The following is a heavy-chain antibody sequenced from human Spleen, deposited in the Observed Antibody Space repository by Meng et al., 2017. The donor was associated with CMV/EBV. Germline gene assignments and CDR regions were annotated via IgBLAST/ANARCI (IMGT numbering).Heavy chain of an antibody. V-gene: IGHV1-8*02. D-gene: IGHD3-9*01. J-gene: IGHJ6*02. CDR3: ASNAGLRYFDWLPEHLYYYGMDV. Sequence: ASVKVSCKASQYTFTGYYMHWVRQAPGQGLEWMGWINPNSGNTGYAQKFQGRVTMTRNTSISTAYMELSSLRSEDTAVYYCASNAGLRYFDWLPEHLYYYGMDVWGQGTTVTVSS. CDR2: INPNSGNT. CDR1: QYTFTGYY.